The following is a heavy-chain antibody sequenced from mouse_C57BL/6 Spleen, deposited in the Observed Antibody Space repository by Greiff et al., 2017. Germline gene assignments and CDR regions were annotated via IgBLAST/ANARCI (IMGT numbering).Heavy chain of an antibody. J-gene: IGHJ4*01. D-gene: IGHD1-1*01. CDR2: FYPGSGSI. CDR3: ARHEEGPHITTVVATNAMDY. V-gene: IGHV1-62-2*01. Sequence: VQLQESGAELVKPGASVKLSCKASGYTFTEYTIHWVKQRSGQGLEWIGWFYPGSGSIKYNEKFKDKATLTADKSSSTVYMELSRLTSEDSAVYFCARHEEGPHITTVVATNAMDYWGQGTSVTVSS. CDR1: GYTFTEYT.